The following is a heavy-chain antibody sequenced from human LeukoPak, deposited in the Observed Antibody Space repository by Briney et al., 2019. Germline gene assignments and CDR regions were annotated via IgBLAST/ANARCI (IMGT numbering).Heavy chain of an antibody. CDR1: GGSIISSAYY. CDR3: VRTEVSSGSEDY. J-gene: IGHJ4*01. V-gene: IGHV4-30-4*08. CDR2: IYYSGST. Sequence: SETLSLTCTVSGGSIISSAYYWSWIRQPPGKGLEWIGYIYYSGSTYYNPSLESRVTISLDTSKNQFSLKLSSVTAADTAVYYCVRTEVSSGSEDYWGQEPWSPSPQ. D-gene: IGHD6-19*01.